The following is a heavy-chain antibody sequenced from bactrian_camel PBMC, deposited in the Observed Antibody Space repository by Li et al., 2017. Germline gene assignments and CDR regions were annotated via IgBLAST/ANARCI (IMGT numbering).Heavy chain of an antibody. Sequence: HVQLVESGGGSVQAGGSLRLSCAFSGYTYSGHCMGWIRQVSGQEREGVASIDADGETSYADSVKGRFTISKDNAKNTLYLQMNSLKPDDTATYYCAARFQGGFGYGGLCTDVPADFPYWGQGTQVTVS. J-gene: IGHJ6*01. CDR1: GYTYSGHC. CDR3: AARFQGGFGYGGLCTDVPADFPY. CDR2: IDADGET. D-gene: IGHD5*01. V-gene: IGHV3S9*01.